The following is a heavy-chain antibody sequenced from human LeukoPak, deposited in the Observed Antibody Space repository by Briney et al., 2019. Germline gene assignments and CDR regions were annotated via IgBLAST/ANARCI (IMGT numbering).Heavy chain of an antibody. Sequence: SETLPLTCTVSGGSISSGGYYWSWIRQHPGKGLEWIGYIYYTGITSYNPSLKSRVTMSVDMSMNQVSLKVTSLTAADTAVYYCAASSGVTLGRFWGQGALVTVSS. CDR2: IYYTGIT. CDR1: GGSISSGGYY. CDR3: AASSGVTLGRF. D-gene: IGHD3-16*01. V-gene: IGHV4-31*03. J-gene: IGHJ4*02.